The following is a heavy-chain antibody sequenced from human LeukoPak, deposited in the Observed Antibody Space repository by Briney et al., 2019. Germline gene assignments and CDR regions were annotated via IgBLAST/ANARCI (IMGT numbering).Heavy chain of an antibody. D-gene: IGHD3-9*01. V-gene: IGHV1-8*02. J-gene: IGHJ6*04. CDR3: ARRGRTIPDV. Sequence: ASVKVSCTASGGTFSSYAISWVRQATGQGLEWMGWMNPNSGNTDYAQKFQGRVTMTMNTSISTAYMELSSLRSEDTAVYYCARRGRTIPDVWGKGTTVTVSS. CDR1: GGTFSSYA. CDR2: MNPNSGNT.